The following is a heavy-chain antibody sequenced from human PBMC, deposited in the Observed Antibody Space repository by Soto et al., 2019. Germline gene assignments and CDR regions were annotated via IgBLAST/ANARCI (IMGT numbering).Heavy chain of an antibody. J-gene: IGHJ4*02. CDR1: GGSFSGYY. D-gene: IGHD3-10*01. V-gene: IGHV4-34*01. CDR2: ISHSGST. Sequence: PSETLSLTCAVYGGSFSGYYWSWIRQPPGKGLEWIGEISHSGSTNYNPSLKSRVTISVDTSKNQFSLKLSSVTAADTAVYYCARGGYYGSGSADYWGQGTLVTVSS. CDR3: ARGGYYGSGSADY.